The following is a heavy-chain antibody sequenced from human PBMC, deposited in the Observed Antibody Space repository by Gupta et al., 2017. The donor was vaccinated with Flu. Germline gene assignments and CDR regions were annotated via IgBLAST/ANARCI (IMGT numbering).Heavy chain of an antibody. CDR1: GFTFSSYA. J-gene: IGHJ6*02. D-gene: IGHD2-15*01. CDR2: ISGSGGST. V-gene: IGHV3-23*01. Sequence: EVQLLESGGGLVQPGGSLRLSCAASGFTFSSYAMSWVRQAPGKGLEWVSAISGSGGSTYYADSVKGRFTISRDNSKNTLYLQMNSLRAEDTAVYYCAKVPWSNHYYYYYGMDVWGQGTTVTVSS. CDR3: AKVPWSNHYYYYYGMDV.